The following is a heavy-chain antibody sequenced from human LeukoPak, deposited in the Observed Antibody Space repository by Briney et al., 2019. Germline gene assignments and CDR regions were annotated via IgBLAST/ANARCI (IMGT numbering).Heavy chain of an antibody. CDR3: ARGLGYCSTSSCHTFRFDP. J-gene: IGHJ5*02. V-gene: IGHV4-30-2*01. Sequence: PSQTLSLTCTVSGGPISSGGYYWSWIRQPPGKGLEWIGYIYHSGGTYYNPSVKSRVTISVDRSKNQVFLKLSSVTAADTAVYYCARGLGYCSTSSCHTFRFDPWGQGALVTVSS. D-gene: IGHD2-2*02. CDR2: IYHSGGT. CDR1: GGPISSGGYY.